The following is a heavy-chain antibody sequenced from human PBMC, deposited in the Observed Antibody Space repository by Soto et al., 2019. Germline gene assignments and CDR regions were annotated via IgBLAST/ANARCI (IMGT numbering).Heavy chain of an antibody. CDR2: ISGSGGST. D-gene: IGHD3-9*01. CDR3: ATNRDILTDFDY. V-gene: IGHV3-23*01. Sequence: GGSLRLSCAASGFTFSSYAMSWVRQAPGEGLEWVSAISGSGGSTYYADSVKGRFTISRDNSKNTLYLQMNSLRAEDTAVYYCATNRDILTDFDYWGQGTLVTVSS. CDR1: GFTFSSYA. J-gene: IGHJ4*02.